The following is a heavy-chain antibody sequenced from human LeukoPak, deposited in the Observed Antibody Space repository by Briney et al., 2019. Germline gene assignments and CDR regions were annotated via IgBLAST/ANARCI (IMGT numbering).Heavy chain of an antibody. J-gene: IGHJ6*03. D-gene: IGHD1-7*01. CDR2: IYTSGST. V-gene: IGHV4-4*07. Sequence: SSETLSLTCTVSGGSISGYYWSWIRQPAGKGLEWIGRIYTSGSTNYNPSLKSRVTISVDKSKNQFSLKLSSVTAADTAVYYCARDDWNYGPGYYYYMNVWGKGTTVTVSS. CDR3: ARDDWNYGPGYYYYMNV. CDR1: GGSISGYY.